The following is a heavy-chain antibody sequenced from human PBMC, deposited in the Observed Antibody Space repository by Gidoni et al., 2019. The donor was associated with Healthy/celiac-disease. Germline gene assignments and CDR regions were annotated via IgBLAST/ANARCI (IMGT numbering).Heavy chain of an antibody. CDR3: ARGSDIVVVVAADYYFDY. V-gene: IGHV3-30-3*01. D-gene: IGHD2-15*01. J-gene: IGHJ4*02. CDR1: GFTFSSYA. Sequence: QVQLVESGGGVVQPGRSLRHSCADSGFTFSSYAMHWVLPAPGKGLEWVAVISYDGSNKYYADSVKGRFTISRDNSKNTLYLQMNSLRAEDTAVYYCARGSDIVVVVAADYYFDYWGQGTLVTVSS. CDR2: ISYDGSNK.